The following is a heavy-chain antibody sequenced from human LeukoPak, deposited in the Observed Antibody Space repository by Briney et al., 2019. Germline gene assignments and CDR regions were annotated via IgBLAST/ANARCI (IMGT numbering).Heavy chain of an antibody. CDR3: ARAVAPLAAAADY. J-gene: IGHJ4*02. CDR1: GYTFTSNY. CDR2: IYPRDGST. D-gene: IGHD6-13*01. V-gene: IGHV1-46*01. Sequence: ASVKVSCKASGYTFTSNYIHWVRQAPGQGLEWMGMIYPRDGSTSYAQKFQGRVTMTRDTSTSTVLIELSRLRSEDTALYYWARAVAPLAAAADYWGQGTLVTVSS.